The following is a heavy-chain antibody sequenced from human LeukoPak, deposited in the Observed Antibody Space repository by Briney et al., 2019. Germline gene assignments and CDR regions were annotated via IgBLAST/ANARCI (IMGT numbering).Heavy chain of an antibody. CDR1: GFTFDDYA. Sequence: GGSLRLSCAASGFTFDDYAMHWVRQPPGEGLEWVSGISWNSGSIDYGDSVKGRFTISRDNAKNSLYLQMNSLRAEDTAVYYCARLSPTTLYDSRGWFDPWGQGTLVTVSS. CDR3: ARLSPTTLYDSRGWFDP. J-gene: IGHJ5*02. D-gene: IGHD3-3*01. CDR2: ISWNSGSI. V-gene: IGHV3-9*01.